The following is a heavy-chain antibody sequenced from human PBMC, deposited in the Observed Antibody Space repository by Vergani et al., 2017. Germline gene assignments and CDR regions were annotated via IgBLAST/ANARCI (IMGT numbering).Heavy chain of an antibody. J-gene: IGHJ4*02. Sequence: QLQLQESGPGLVKPSETLSLTCTVSGGSISSSSYYWGWIRQPPGKGLEWIGSIYYSGSTYYNPSLKSRVTISVDTSKNQFSLKLSSVTAADTAVCYCARQGNYYDSSGYYYIGYYFDYWGQGTLVTVSS. V-gene: IGHV4-39*01. CDR3: ARQGNYYDSSGYYYIGYYFDY. CDR1: GGSISSSSYY. D-gene: IGHD3-22*01. CDR2: IYYSGST.